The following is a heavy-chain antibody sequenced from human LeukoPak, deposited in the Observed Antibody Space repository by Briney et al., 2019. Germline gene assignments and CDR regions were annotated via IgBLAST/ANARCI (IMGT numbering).Heavy chain of an antibody. D-gene: IGHD6-13*01. CDR1: GGSFSGYY. CDR2: INHSGST. J-gene: IGHJ4*02. V-gene: IGHV4-34*01. Sequence: PSETLSLTCAVYGGSFSGYYWSWIRQPPGKGLEWIGEINHSGSTNYNPSLKSRVTISVDTSKNQFSLKLSSATAADTAVYYCARTRPIAAAGSRRYYTDYWGQGTLVTVSS. CDR3: ARTRPIAAAGSRRYYTDY.